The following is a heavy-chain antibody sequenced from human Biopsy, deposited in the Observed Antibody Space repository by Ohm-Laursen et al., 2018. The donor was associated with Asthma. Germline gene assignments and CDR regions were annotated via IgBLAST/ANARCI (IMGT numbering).Heavy chain of an antibody. D-gene: IGHD2-2*01. J-gene: IGHJ4*02. CDR1: GASITSSAYY. V-gene: IGHV4-39*01. CDR3: ARHDHRWDTYADF. CDR2: MYYGETT. Sequence: SDTLSLTCTVSGASITSSAYYWGWIRQPPGKGLEWIGSMYYGETTYYSPPLKSRVTISVDTSKNQFSLILSSVTAADTAVYYCARHDHRWDTYADFWGQGTLVTVSS.